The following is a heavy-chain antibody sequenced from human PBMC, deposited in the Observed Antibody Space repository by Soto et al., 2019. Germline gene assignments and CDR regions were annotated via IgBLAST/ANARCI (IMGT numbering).Heavy chain of an antibody. CDR2: IGLAGDK. J-gene: IGHJ4*02. Sequence: PGGSLRLSCAASGFTFSNYEMHWVRQAPGKGLEWVSGIGLAGDKYYPGSLMGRFTISRDNVENSLYLQMNSLRAGDTAVYFCARDTNYYASGSGIDYWGQGIVVTVSS. D-gene: IGHD3-10*01. CDR1: GFTFSNYE. CDR3: ARDTNYYASGSGIDY. V-gene: IGHV3-13*04.